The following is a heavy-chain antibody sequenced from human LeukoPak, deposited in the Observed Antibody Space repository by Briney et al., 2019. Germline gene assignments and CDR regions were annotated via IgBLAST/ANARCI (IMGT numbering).Heavy chain of an antibody. J-gene: IGHJ4*02. CDR3: ARLRGNYFPDF. Sequence: SETLSLTCTVSGGSMSGYYWTWIRQPPGKGLEGIAYIYYTGSTNYNPSLESRVTISVDTSKNQFSLRLNSMATADTAVYYCARLRGNYFPDFWGQGTLVTVSS. V-gene: IGHV4-59*01. CDR1: GGSMSGYY. CDR2: IYYTGST. D-gene: IGHD2/OR15-2a*01.